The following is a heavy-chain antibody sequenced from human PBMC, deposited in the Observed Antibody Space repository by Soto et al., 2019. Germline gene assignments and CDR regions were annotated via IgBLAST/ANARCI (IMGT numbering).Heavy chain of an antibody. CDR1: GDSISTYY. J-gene: IGHJ4*02. D-gene: IGHD3-16*01. V-gene: IGHV4-59*01. CDR2: IYNSATT. CDR3: ARGRFDFIWGTPAPYLDY. Sequence: QVQLQESGPGLVKPSETLSITCTVSGDSISTYYWTWIRQPPGKGLEWIGYIYNSATTKYNPSLKSRVTISVDTSKHQFSLKLSSVTTADTAVYYCARGRFDFIWGTPAPYLDYWGQGALVTVSS.